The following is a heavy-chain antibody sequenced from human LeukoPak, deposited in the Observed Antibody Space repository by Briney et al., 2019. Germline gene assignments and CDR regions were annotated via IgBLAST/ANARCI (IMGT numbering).Heavy chain of an antibody. Sequence: GGSLRLSCAASGFTVSSNYMSWVRQAPGKGLEWVSFIYSGGSTYYADSVKGRFTISRDNSKNTLYLQMNSLRAEDTAVYYCARGAASSGLDYWGQGTLVTVSS. D-gene: IGHD6-19*01. CDR3: ARGAASSGLDY. J-gene: IGHJ4*02. CDR1: GFTVSSNY. CDR2: IYSGGST. V-gene: IGHV3-66*01.